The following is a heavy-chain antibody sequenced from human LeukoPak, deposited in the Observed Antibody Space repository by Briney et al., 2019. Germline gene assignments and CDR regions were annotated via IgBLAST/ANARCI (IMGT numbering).Heavy chain of an antibody. Sequence: PGGSLRLSCAASGFTFSSSAMSWVRQAPGKGLEWVSTISGSDSSTHYADSVKGRFTISRDNSKNTLYLQMNSLRADDTAVYYCAKVRAGNYYYDSSGYWGQGTLVTVSS. CDR1: GFTFSSSA. CDR2: ISGSDSST. CDR3: AKVRAGNYYYDSSGY. J-gene: IGHJ4*02. D-gene: IGHD3-22*01. V-gene: IGHV3-23*01.